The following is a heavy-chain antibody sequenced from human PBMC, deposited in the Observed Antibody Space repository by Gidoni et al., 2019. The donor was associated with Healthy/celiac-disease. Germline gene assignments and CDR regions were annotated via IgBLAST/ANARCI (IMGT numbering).Heavy chain of an antibody. CDR1: GFTFSSYA. V-gene: IGHV3-23*01. Sequence: EVQLLESGGGLVQPGGSLRLSCAASGFTFSSYAMSWVRQAPGKGLEWVSAISGSGGSTYYADSVKGRFTISRDNSKNTLYLQMNSLRAEDTAVYYCAKEGRQQLVHLNWFDPWGQGTLVTVSS. CDR2: ISGSGGST. CDR3: AKEGRQQLVHLNWFDP. J-gene: IGHJ5*02. D-gene: IGHD6-13*01.